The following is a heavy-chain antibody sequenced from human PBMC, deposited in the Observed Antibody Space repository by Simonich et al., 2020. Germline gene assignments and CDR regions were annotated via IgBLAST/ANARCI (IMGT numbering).Heavy chain of an antibody. CDR3: ARGKGWKNAFDI. Sequence: QVQLQQWGAGLLKPSETLSLTCAVYGGSFSGSYWDWIRQPPGKGLEWIGEINHSGSTNYNPSLKSRVTISVDTAKNQFSRKLSSVTAADTAVYYCARGKGWKNAFDIWGQGTMVTVSS. J-gene: IGHJ3*02. CDR1: GGSFSGSY. CDR2: INHSGST. V-gene: IGHV4-34*01. D-gene: IGHD1-1*01.